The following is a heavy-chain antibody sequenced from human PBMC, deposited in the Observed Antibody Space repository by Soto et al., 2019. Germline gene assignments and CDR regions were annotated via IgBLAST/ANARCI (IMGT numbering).Heavy chain of an antibody. J-gene: IGHJ6*02. CDR3: ARGTLRFLEWLSRPYYYYYGMDV. CDR2: IIPIFGTA. V-gene: IGHV1-69*06. CDR1: GGTFSSYA. D-gene: IGHD3-3*01. Sequence: ASVKVSCKASGGTFSSYAISWVRQAPGQGLEWMGGIIPIFGTANYAQKFQGRVTITADKSTSTAYMELSSLRSEDTAVYYCARGTLRFLEWLSRPYYYYYGMDVWGQGTTVTVSS.